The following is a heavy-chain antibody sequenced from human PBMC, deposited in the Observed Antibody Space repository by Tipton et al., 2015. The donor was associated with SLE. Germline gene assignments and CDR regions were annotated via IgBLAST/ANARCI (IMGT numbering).Heavy chain of an antibody. J-gene: IGHJ4*02. D-gene: IGHD3-10*01. V-gene: IGHV4-61*05. CDR2: IYYSGST. CDR3: ARERITMVRGSLYYFDY. CDR1: GGSISSSSYY. Sequence: TLSLTCTVSGGSISSSSYYWGWIRQPPGKGLEWIGYIYYSGSTNYNPSLKSRVTISVDTSKNQFSLKLSSVTAADTAVYYCARERITMVRGSLYYFDYWGQGTLVTVSS.